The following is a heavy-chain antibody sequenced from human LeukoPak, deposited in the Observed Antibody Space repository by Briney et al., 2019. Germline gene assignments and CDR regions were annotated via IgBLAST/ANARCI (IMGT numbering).Heavy chain of an antibody. D-gene: IGHD2-2*01. Sequence: GGSLRLSCAASGFTFSDAWMSWVRQAPGKGLEWVGRIKSKTDGGTTDYAARVKGRFTISRDDSKNTLYLQMNSLKTEDTAVYYCTTEVLPAALFDYWGQGTLVTVSS. J-gene: IGHJ4*02. V-gene: IGHV3-15*01. CDR3: TTEVLPAALFDY. CDR1: GFTFSDAW. CDR2: IKSKTDGGTT.